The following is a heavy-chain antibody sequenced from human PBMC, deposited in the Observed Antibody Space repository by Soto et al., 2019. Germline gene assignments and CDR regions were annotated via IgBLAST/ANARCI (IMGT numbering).Heavy chain of an antibody. CDR2: IFYSGST. D-gene: IGHD3-10*01. V-gene: IGHV4-39*01. CDR1: GGSISISGYY. Sequence: QLQLQESGPGLVKPSETLSLICTVSGGSISISGYYWGWIRQPPGKGLEWIGNIFYSGSTYYNPSLKSRVTVSGDTSKNQFALKVSSVTVADTAVYSCARLNFRELDYWGQGTLVTVST. J-gene: IGHJ4*02. CDR3: ARLNFRELDY.